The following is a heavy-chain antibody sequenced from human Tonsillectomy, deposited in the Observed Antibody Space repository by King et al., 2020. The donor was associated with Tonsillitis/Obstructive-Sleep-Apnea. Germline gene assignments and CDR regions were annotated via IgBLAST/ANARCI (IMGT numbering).Heavy chain of an antibody. CDR1: GFTFDDYA. J-gene: IGHJ3*02. D-gene: IGHD3-10*01. Sequence: VQLVESGGGLVQPGRSLRLSCAASGFTFDDYAMHWVRQAPGKGLEWVSGISWNSGSIGYADSVKGRFTISRDSAKNSLYLQMNSLRAEDTALYYCAKDIGSGSYRHDAFDIWGQGTMVTVSS. CDR2: ISWNSGSI. V-gene: IGHV3-9*01. CDR3: AKDIGSGSYRHDAFDI.